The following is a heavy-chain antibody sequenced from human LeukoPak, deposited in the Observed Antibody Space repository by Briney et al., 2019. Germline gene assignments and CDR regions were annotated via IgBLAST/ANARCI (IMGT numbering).Heavy chain of an antibody. J-gene: IGHJ5*02. D-gene: IGHD1-26*01. CDR1: GYSFSTYW. V-gene: IGHV5-51*01. Sequence: GESLKISCKASGYSFSTYWIGWVRQMPGKDLEWMGIIYPGDSDTKYSPSFQGQVTISADKSLSTAYLQWSSLKASDTAMYYCARHKVGELLSWFDPWGQGTLVTVSS. CDR3: ARHKVGELLSWFDP. CDR2: IYPGDSDT.